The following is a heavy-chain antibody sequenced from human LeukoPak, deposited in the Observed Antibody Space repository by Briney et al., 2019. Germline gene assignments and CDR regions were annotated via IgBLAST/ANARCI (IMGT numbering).Heavy chain of an antibody. J-gene: IGHJ6*02. V-gene: IGHV3-23*01. CDR3: AKALRSDGFNYEKALDV. Sequence: GGSLRLSCAASGFTFDDYAMHWVRQAPGKGLEWVSGLRYSGDTTFYADSVKGRFTISRDNSKNSLYLQLNSLRVEDTALYYCAKALRSDGFNYEKALDVWGRGTTVTVSS. CDR2: LRYSGDTT. D-gene: IGHD5-24*01. CDR1: GFTFDDYA.